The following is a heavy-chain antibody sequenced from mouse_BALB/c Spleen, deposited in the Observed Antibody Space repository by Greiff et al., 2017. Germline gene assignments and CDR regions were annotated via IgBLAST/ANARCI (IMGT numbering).Heavy chain of an antibody. CDR3: ARWGITKAMDY. D-gene: IGHD2-4*01. CDR1: GFNIKDTY. J-gene: IGHJ4*01. V-gene: IGHV14-3*02. Sequence: VQLVESGAELVKPGASVKLSCTASGFNIKDTYMHWVKQRPEQGLEWIGRIDPANGNTKYDPKFQGKATITADTSSNTAYLQLSSLTSEDTAVYYCARWGITKAMDYWGQGTSVTVSS. CDR2: IDPANGNT.